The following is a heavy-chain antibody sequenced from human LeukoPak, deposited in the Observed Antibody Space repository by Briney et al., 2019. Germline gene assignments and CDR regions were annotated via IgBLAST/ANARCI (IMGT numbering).Heavy chain of an antibody. V-gene: IGHV4-31*03. CDR2: IYYSGST. CDR1: GGSISSGGYY. Sequence: SSETLSLTCTVSGGSISSGGYYWSWIRQHPGKGLEWIGYIYYSGSTYYNPSLKSRVTISVDTSKNQFSLKLSSVTAADTAVYYCASRGSWYQNAFDIWGQGTMVTVSS. CDR3: ASRGSWYQNAFDI. D-gene: IGHD6-13*01. J-gene: IGHJ3*02.